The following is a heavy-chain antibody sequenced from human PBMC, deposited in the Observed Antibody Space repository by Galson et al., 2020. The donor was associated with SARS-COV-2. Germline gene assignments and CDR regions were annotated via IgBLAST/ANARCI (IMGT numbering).Heavy chain of an antibody. D-gene: IGHD3-10*01. V-gene: IGHV3-74*01. CDR2: VHRDWSTT. J-gene: IGHJ6*03. CDR1: GYTFSTYW. CDR3: AGESAVQGGYYMDV. Sequence: GESLKISCAASGYTFSTYWMHWVRQAPGKGLVWVSRVHRDWSTTTYADSVQGRFTISRDNAKNTLYLQKSSLRAEDAAVYYCAGESAVQGGYYMDVWGKGTTVTVSS.